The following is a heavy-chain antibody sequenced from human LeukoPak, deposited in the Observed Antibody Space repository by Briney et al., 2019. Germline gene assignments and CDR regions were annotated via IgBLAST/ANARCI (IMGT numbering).Heavy chain of an antibody. V-gene: IGHV3-30*02. CDR1: GFTFSTYG. D-gene: IGHD3-16*01. Sequence: GGSLSLSCAASGFTFSTYGMHWVRQAPGKGLEWVAFIGHDATKIYYADSVQGRFTISRDNSKNTLYLEMNSLSGEDTALYYCAKDHVTWGNRYFDHWGQGTLGTVSS. CDR2: IGHDATKI. J-gene: IGHJ4*02. CDR3: AKDHVTWGNRYFDH.